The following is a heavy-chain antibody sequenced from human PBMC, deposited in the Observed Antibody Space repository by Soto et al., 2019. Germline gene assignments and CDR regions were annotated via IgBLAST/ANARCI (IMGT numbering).Heavy chain of an antibody. CDR2: ISSSSSYT. CDR1: GFTFSDYY. V-gene: IGHV3-11*06. Sequence: QVQLVESGGGLVKPGGSLRLSCAASGFTFSDYYMSWIRQAPGKGLEWVSYISSSSSYTNYADSVKGRFTISRDNAKNSLYLQMNSLRAEDTAVYYCARITEVYCSSTSCQDFDYWGQGTLVTVSS. D-gene: IGHD2-2*01. CDR3: ARITEVYCSSTSCQDFDY. J-gene: IGHJ4*02.